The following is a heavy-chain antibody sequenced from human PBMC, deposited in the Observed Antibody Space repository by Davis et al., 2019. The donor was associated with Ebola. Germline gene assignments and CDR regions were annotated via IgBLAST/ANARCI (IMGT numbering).Heavy chain of an antibody. CDR3: ADGKTTAMVY. J-gene: IGHJ4*02. CDR2: IWYDGSNK. D-gene: IGHD5-18*01. V-gene: IGHV3-33*03. CDR1: GFIFSSYG. Sequence: GESLKISCAASGFIFSSYGMHWVRQAPGKGLEWVAVIWYDGSNKYYADSVKGRFTISRDNAKNSLYLQMNSLRAEDTAVYYCADGKTTAMVYWGQGTLVTVSS.